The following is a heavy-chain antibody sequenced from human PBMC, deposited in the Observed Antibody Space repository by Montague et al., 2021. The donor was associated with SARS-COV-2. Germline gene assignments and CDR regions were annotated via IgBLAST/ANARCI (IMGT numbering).Heavy chain of an antibody. CDR2: TYYRSKWYY. Sequence: CAISGDSVSSNSAAWNWIRQSPSSGLEWLGRTYYRSKWYYGYAVSVKSRITINPDTSKNQVSLRLDSVTPEDTAVYYCVRGVDSIGWYPRSNWFDAWGQGTLDIVSS. D-gene: IGHD6-19*01. V-gene: IGHV6-1*01. CDR3: VRGVDSIGWYPRSNWFDA. CDR1: GDSVSSNSAA. J-gene: IGHJ5*02.